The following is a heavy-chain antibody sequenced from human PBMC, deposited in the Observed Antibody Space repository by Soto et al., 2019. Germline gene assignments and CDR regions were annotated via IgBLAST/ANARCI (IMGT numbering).Heavy chain of an antibody. V-gene: IGHV4-59*01. Sequence: KPSETLSLTCTVSVGSISSYYWSLIRQPPGKGLEWIGYIYYSGSTNYNPSLKSRVTISVDTSKNQFSLKLSSVTAAETAVYYCARHTSPRPSSWYRYWFEPWGQGTMVTVSS. J-gene: IGHJ5*02. CDR2: IYYSGST. D-gene: IGHD6-13*01. CDR1: VGSISSYY. CDR3: ARHTSPRPSSWYRYWFEP.